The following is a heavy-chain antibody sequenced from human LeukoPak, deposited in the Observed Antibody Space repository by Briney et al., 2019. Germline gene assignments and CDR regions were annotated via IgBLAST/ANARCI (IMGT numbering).Heavy chain of an antibody. V-gene: IGHV4-61*02. D-gene: IGHD3-3*01. CDR1: GGSISSGSYY. CDR2: IYTSGST. Sequence: SETLSLTCTVSGGSISSGSYYWSWIRQPAGKGLEWIGRIYTSGSTNYNPSLKSRVTISVDTSKNQFSLKLSSVTAADTAVCYCARPRREWLSGYMDVWGKGTTVTVSS. J-gene: IGHJ6*03. CDR3: ARPRREWLSGYMDV.